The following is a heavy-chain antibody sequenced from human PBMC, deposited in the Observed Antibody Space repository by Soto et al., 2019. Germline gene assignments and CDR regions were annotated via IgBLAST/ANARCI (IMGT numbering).Heavy chain of an antibody. CDR1: GGSFSGYY. CDR2: INHSGST. CDR3: ARGPLLLKRYYYYGMDV. J-gene: IGHJ6*02. D-gene: IGHD1-26*01. Sequence: ETLSLTCAVYGGSFSGYYWSWIRQPPGKGLEWIGEINHSGSTNYNPSLKSRVTISVDTSKNQFSLKLSSVTAADTAVYYCARGPLLLKRYYYYGMDVWGQGTTVTVSS. V-gene: IGHV4-34*01.